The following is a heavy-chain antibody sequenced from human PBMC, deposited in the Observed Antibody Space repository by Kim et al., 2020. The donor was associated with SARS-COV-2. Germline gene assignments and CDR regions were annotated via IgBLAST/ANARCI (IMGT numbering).Heavy chain of an antibody. D-gene: IGHD6-19*01. V-gene: IGHV2-5*01. J-gene: IGHJ6*02. CDR3: AHDSPGLYGFDV. CDR1: EFSLTTGGVG. Sequence: SGSTLVKPTQTLTLTCVFSEFSLTTGGVGVAWVRQPPGKALEWLALIYGNDQKWYSPSLKRRLTIAKDASNNQVVLTLTNMRPVDAGTYYCAHDSPGLYGFDVWGQGTTVTVSS. CDR2: IYGNDQK.